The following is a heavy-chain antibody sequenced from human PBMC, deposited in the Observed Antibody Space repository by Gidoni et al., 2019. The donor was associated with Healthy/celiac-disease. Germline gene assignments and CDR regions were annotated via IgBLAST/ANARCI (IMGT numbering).Heavy chain of an antibody. D-gene: IGHD3-22*01. J-gene: IGHJ4*02. CDR1: ACTFSSYA. Sequence: EVQLLESGGGLVQPGGSLRLSCAASACTFSSYAMSWVRQAPGKGLEWVSAISGSGGSTYYADSVRGRFTISRDNSKNTLYLQMNSLRAEDTAVYYWAKDAEPNPYYYDSSGYFASLFDYWGQGTLVTVSS. V-gene: IGHV3-23*01. CDR3: AKDAEPNPYYYDSSGYFASLFDY. CDR2: ISGSGGST.